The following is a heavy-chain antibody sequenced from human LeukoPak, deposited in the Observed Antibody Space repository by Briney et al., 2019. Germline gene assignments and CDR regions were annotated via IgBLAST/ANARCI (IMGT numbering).Heavy chain of an antibody. V-gene: IGHV4-39*01. CDR2: IYYSGST. J-gene: IGHJ4*02. D-gene: IGHD5-24*01. Sequence: KPSETLSLTCTVSGGSISSSSYYWGWIRQPPGKGLEWIGSIYYSGSTYYNPSLKSRVTISVDTSKNQFSLKLSSVTAADTAVYYCASLRWLQSHWINYWGQGTLVTVSS. CDR3: ASLRWLQSHWINY. CDR1: GGSISSSSYY.